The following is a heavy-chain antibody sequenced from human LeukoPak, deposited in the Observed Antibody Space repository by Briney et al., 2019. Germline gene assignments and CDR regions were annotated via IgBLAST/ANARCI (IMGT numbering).Heavy chain of an antibody. J-gene: IGHJ4*02. Sequence: SQTLSLTCAISGDSVSSNSAVWNWIRQSPSRGLEWLGRTYYRSNWYNDYAVSVESRITVNPDTSKNQFSLQLNSVTHEDTAVYYCARGGAAAGFNYWGQGTLVIVSS. D-gene: IGHD6-13*01. CDR1: GDSVSSNSAV. V-gene: IGHV6-1*01. CDR3: ARGGAAAGFNY. CDR2: TYYRSNWYN.